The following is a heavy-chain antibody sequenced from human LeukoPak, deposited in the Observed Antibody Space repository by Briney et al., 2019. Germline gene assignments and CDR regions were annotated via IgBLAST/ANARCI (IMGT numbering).Heavy chain of an antibody. Sequence: GGSLRLSCAASGFTFSSYEMNWVRQAPGKGLEWVSYISSSGSTIYYADSVKGRFTISRDNSKNTLYLQMNSLRAEDTAVYYCAKEDQDIVIVPAADWGQGTLVTVSS. V-gene: IGHV3-48*03. CDR2: ISSSGSTI. D-gene: IGHD2-2*01. CDR1: GFTFSSYE. J-gene: IGHJ4*02. CDR3: AKEDQDIVIVPAAD.